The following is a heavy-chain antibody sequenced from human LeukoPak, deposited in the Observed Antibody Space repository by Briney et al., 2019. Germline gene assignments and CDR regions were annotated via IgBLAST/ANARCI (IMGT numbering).Heavy chain of an antibody. J-gene: IGHJ4*02. D-gene: IGHD5-18*01. CDR2: IYYSGNT. CDR3: ARATQYSYGYDPFDY. Sequence: PSETLSLTCTVSGGSISSYYWSWLRQPPGKGLEWIGYIYYSGNTNYNPSLKSRVTISVDTPKNQFSLKLSSVTAADTAVYYCARATQYSYGYDPFDYWGQGTLVTVSS. V-gene: IGHV4-59*01. CDR1: GGSISSYY.